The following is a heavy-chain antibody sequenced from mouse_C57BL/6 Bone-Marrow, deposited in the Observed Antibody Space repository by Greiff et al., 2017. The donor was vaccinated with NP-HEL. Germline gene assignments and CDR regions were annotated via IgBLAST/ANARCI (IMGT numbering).Heavy chain of an antibody. D-gene: IGHD2-1*01. CDR2: ISNLAYSI. CDR1: GFTFSDYG. CDR3: ARVYCDYYAMDY. J-gene: IGHJ4*01. V-gene: IGHV5-15*01. Sequence: DVMLVESGGGLVQPGGSLKLSCAASGFTFSDYGMAWVRQAPRTGPEWVAFISNLAYSIYYADTVTGRFTISRENAKNTLYLEMSSLRSEDTAMYYCARVYCDYYAMDYWGQGTSVTVSS.